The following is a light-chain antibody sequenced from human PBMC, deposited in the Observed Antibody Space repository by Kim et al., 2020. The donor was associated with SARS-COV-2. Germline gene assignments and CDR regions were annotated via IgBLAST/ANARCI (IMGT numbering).Light chain of an antibody. Sequence: VAWGQTGRITCQGASLRSYYATWYQQKPGQAPIVVIYGKNNRPSGIPDRFSGSSSGDTASLTITGTQAGDEADYYCNSRGSNDNVRFGAGTKLTVL. CDR2: GKN. J-gene: IGLJ2*01. CDR1: SLRSYY. CDR3: NSRGSNDNVR. V-gene: IGLV3-19*01.